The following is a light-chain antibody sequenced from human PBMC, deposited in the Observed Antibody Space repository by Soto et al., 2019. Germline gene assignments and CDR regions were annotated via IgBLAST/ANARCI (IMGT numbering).Light chain of an antibody. CDR1: SSDVGGHNY. CDR2: EVT. J-gene: IGLJ2*01. Sequence: QSALTQPASVSGSTGQSITISCTGTSSDVGGHNYVSWYQQHPGTAPKLMIYEVTNRPSGVSNRFSGSKSGNTASLTISGLQAEDEAYYYCSSYTSSTTLDVVFGGGTKLTVL. V-gene: IGLV2-14*01. CDR3: SSYTSSTTLDVV.